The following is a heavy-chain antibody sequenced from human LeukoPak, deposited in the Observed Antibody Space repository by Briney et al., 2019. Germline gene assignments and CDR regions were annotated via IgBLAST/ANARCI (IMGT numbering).Heavy chain of an antibody. J-gene: IGHJ4*02. CDR2: IYYSGST. CDR1: GGSISSYY. Sequence: SETLSLTCTVSGGSISSYYWSWIRQPPGKGLEWIGYIYYSGSTNYSPSLKSRVTISVDTSKNQFSLKLSSVTAADTAVYYCARHGGSGSLDYWGQGTLVTVSS. CDR3: ARHGGSGSLDY. V-gene: IGHV4-59*08. D-gene: IGHD3-10*01.